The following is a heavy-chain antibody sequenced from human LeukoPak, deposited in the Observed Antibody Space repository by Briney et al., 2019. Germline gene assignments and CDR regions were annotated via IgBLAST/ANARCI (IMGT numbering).Heavy chain of an antibody. J-gene: IGHJ4*02. CDR1: GFTFSDYY. D-gene: IGHD3-3*01. Sequence: KPGGSLRLSCAASGFTFSDYYMSWIRQAPGKGLEWVSSISSSSSYIYYADSVKGRFTISRDNAKNSLYLQMNSLRAEDTAVYYCARESRDYDFWSGYYRQHYFDYWGQGTLVTVSS. CDR3: ARESRDYDFWSGYYRQHYFDY. CDR2: ISSSSSYI. V-gene: IGHV3-11*06.